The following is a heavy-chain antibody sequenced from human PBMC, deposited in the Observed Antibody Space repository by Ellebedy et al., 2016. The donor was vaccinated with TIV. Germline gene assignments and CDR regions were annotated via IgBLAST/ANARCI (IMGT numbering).Heavy chain of an antibody. CDR1: GFTFSSYG. D-gene: IGHD1-26*01. Sequence: PGGSLRLSCAASGFTFSSYGMSWVRQAPGKGLEWVSSINSYSSHIYYAGSVKGRFTISRDNAKNSVSLQMDSLRTEDTAVYYCASDPTTYLRSGHFDSWGQGILVTVSS. J-gene: IGHJ4*02. CDR3: ASDPTTYLRSGHFDS. CDR2: INSYSSHI. V-gene: IGHV3-21*01.